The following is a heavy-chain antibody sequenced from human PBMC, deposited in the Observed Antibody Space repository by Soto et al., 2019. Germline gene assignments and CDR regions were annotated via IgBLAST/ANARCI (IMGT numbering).Heavy chain of an antibody. CDR1: GYTFTSYA. Sequence: GASVKVSCKASGYTFTSYAMHWVRQAPGQRLEWMGWISAGNGNTKYSQKFQGRVTITRDTSASTAYMELSSLRSEDTAVYYCAREVNRGVIIIGDAFDIWGQGTMVTVSS. V-gene: IGHV1-3*01. J-gene: IGHJ3*02. CDR3: AREVNRGVIIIGDAFDI. CDR2: ISAGNGNT. D-gene: IGHD3-10*01.